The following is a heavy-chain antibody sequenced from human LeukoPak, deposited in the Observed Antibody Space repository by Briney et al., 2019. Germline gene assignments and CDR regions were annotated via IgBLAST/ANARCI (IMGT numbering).Heavy chain of an antibody. D-gene: IGHD3-10*01. CDR2: IYYSGRT. J-gene: IGHJ4*02. Sequence: SETLSLTCTVTGDSISSSGYYWGWIRQPPGKGLEWIASIYYSGRTYYNPSLKSRITISVDSSKNQFSLRLSSVTAADTAVYYCARRKYYTIENWGQGTLVTVSS. V-gene: IGHV4-39*01. CDR3: ARRKYYTIEN. CDR1: GDSISSSGYY.